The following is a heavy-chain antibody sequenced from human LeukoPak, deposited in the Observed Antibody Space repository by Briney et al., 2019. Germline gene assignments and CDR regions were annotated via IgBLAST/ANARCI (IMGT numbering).Heavy chain of an antibody. D-gene: IGHD3-3*01. Sequence: ASVKVSCKASGGTFSSYAISWVRQAPGQGLEWMGRMIPILGIANYAQKFQGRVTITADKSTGTAYMELSSLRSEDTAVYYCAREYYDFWSGPKGAYYFDYWGQGTLVTVSS. J-gene: IGHJ4*02. CDR3: AREYYDFWSGPKGAYYFDY. V-gene: IGHV1-69*04. CDR2: MIPILGIA. CDR1: GGTFSSYA.